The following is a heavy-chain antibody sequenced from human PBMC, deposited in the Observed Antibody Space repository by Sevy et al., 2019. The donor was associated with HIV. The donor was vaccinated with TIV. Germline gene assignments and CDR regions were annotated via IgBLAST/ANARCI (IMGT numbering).Heavy chain of an antibody. CDR3: VHSRMRGNGMDV. Sequence: SGPTLVKPTQTLTLTCTFSGFSLSTAGVGVGWIRQPPGKALECLALICWDEDKRYRTSLRSRLTINKDTSKNQVVLTMTNMDPVDTATYYCVHSRMRGNGMDVWGQGTTVTVSS. CDR2: ICWDEDK. J-gene: IGHJ6*02. V-gene: IGHV2-5*02. CDR1: GFSLSTAGVG.